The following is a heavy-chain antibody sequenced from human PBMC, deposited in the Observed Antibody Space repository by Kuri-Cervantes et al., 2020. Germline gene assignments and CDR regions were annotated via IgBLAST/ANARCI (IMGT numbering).Heavy chain of an antibody. V-gene: IGHV4-30-4*01. Sequence: LRLSCTVSGGSISSGDYYWSWIRQPPGKGLEWIGYIYYSGSTYYNPSLKSRVTISVDTSKNQFSLKLSSVTAADTAVYYRARARMVRGVIVYYYGMDVWGQGTTVTVSS. CDR1: GGSISSGDYY. CDR2: IYYSGST. D-gene: IGHD3-10*01. CDR3: ARARMVRGVIVYYYGMDV. J-gene: IGHJ6*02.